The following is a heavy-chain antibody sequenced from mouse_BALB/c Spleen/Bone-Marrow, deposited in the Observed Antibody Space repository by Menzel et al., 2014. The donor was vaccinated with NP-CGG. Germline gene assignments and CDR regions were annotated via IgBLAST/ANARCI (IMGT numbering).Heavy chain of an antibody. J-gene: IGHJ2*01. CDR2: INHSTGYT. V-gene: IGHV1-7*01. Sequence: VKLVESGPELAKPAASVKMSCTASGYTFTSYWLHWVKQMPGQGLEWIGYINHSTGYTEYNQKFKVKATLTENKSSIQAYMQLTRLTSEYSGVDYCALDHPACFDYWGQGTTVTVSS. CDR1: GYTFTSYW. CDR3: ALDHPACFDY.